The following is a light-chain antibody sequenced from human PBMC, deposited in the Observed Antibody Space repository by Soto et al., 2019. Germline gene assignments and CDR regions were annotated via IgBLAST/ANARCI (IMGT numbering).Light chain of an antibody. CDR1: SSDVGTYNY. V-gene: IGLV2-14*03. CDR2: DVS. Sequence: QSALTQPASVSGSPGQSITISCTGTSSDVGTYNYVSWYQHHPGKAPKLMICDVSNRPSGVSNRFSGSKSGNTASLTISGLQAEDEADYYCSSYTSSSTLLFGGGTKLTVL. CDR3: SSYTSSSTLL. J-gene: IGLJ2*01.